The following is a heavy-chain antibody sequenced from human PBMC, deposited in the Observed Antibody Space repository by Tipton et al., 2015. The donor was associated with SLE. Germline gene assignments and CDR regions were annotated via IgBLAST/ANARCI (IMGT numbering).Heavy chain of an antibody. V-gene: IGHV4-59*11. J-gene: IGHJ3*02. CDR3: ATSFIYSDWGAFHI. Sequence: TLSLTCTVSGYSISGHYWTWIRQSPGKGLEWIGYIYNTGSTNYNPSLKSRVTIELDTSKNQFSLRLSSVTAADTAVYYCATSFIYSDWGAFHIWGQGTMVTVSS. CDR2: IYNTGST. CDR1: GYSISGHY. D-gene: IGHD4-11*01.